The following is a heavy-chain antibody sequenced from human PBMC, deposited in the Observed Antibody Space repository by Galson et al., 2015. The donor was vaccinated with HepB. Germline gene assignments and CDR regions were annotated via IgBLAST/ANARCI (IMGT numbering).Heavy chain of an antibody. V-gene: IGHV3-13*04. CDR3: AREGVHGGNQNSGAFDI. Sequence: SLRLSCAASGFTFNTYDMHWVRQPTGKGLEWVSTIGTTGDTYYSGSGKGRFTISRENAKNSLYLQMNNLRAGDTAVYYCAREGVHGGNQNSGAFDIWGQGTMVTVSS. D-gene: IGHD2-15*01. J-gene: IGHJ3*02. CDR2: IGTTGDT. CDR1: GFTFNTYD.